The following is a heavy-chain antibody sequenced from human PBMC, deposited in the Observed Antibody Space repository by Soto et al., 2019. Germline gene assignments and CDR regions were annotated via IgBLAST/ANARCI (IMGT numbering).Heavy chain of an antibody. J-gene: IGHJ4*02. CDR2: ISGSGGST. CDR3: ARRGSGSYYDY. V-gene: IGHV3-23*01. Sequence: EVQLLESGGGLVQPVGSLRLSCVASGFTFSSYAMRWVRQAPGKGREWVSAISGSGGSTYYADSVKGRFTISRDNSKTTLYLQMNRLRAADTAVYYCARRGSGSYYDYWGQGTLVTVSS. D-gene: IGHD1-26*01. CDR1: GFTFSSYA.